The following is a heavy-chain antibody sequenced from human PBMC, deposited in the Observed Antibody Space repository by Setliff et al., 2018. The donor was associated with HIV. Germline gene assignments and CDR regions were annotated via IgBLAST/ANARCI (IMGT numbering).Heavy chain of an antibody. D-gene: IGHD2-15*01. CDR1: GGFIKNSNYY. CDR2: IHYSGST. Sequence: SETLSLTCTVYGGFIKNSNYYWGWIRQPPGKGLEWIGNIHYSGSTYYNPSLKSRVTISVDTSKNQFSLKLNSVTAADTAVYYCARDPQVADVFDIWGQGTMVTVSS. V-gene: IGHV4-39*07. J-gene: IGHJ3*02. CDR3: ARDPQVADVFDI.